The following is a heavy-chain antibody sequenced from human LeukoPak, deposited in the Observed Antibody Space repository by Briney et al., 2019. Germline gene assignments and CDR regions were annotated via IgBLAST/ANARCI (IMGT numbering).Heavy chain of an antibody. CDR1: GGTFSSYA. J-gene: IGHJ5*02. CDR2: IIPIFGTA. CDR3: LADASPLWVGELSKLPNWFDP. V-gene: IGHV1-69*13. Sequence: GSSVKVSCKASGGTFSSYAISWVRQAPGQGLEWMGGIIPIFGTANYAQKFQGRVTITADESTSTAYMELSSLRSEDTAVYYCLADASPLWVGELSKLPNWFDPWGQGTLVTVSS. D-gene: IGHD3-10*01.